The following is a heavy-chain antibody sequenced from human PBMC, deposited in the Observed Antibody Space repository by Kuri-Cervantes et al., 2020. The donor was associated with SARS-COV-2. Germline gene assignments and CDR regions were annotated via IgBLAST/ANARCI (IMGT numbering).Heavy chain of an antibody. Sequence: GESLKISCAASGFTFSDYYMSWIRQAPGKGLEWVSYISSSGSTIYYADSVKGRFTISRDNSKNTLYHQMNSLRAEDTAVYYCARDNIVVVPAALSQSLKESVKYNWFDPWGQGTLVTVSS. V-gene: IGHV3-11*04. D-gene: IGHD2-2*01. CDR2: ISSSGSTI. CDR1: GFTFSDYY. J-gene: IGHJ5*02. CDR3: ARDNIVVVPAALSQSLKESVKYNWFDP.